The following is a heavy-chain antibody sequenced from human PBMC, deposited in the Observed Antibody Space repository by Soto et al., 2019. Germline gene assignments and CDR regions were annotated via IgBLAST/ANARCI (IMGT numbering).Heavy chain of an antibody. CDR3: ARVFRDSSGYYVDY. CDR2: IWYDGSNK. CDR1: GFTFSSYG. J-gene: IGHJ4*02. Sequence: SLRLSCAASGFTFSSYGMHWVRQAPGKGLEWVAVIWYDGSNKYYADSVKGRFTISRDNSKNTLYLQMNSLRAEDTAVYYCARVFRDSSGYYVDYWGQGNLVTVSS. D-gene: IGHD3-22*01. V-gene: IGHV3-33*01.